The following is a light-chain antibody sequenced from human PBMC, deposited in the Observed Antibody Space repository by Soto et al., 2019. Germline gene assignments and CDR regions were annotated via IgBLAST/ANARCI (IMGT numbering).Light chain of an antibody. CDR1: NSDVGGYNY. CDR3: SSYAGSSTLV. Sequence: QSALTQPASVSGSPGQSITISCTGTNSDVGGYNYVSWYQQHPGKAPKLMIYEVSNRPSGVSNRFSGSKSGNTASLTISGLQAEDEAYYYCSSYAGSSTLVFGGGTKLTVL. V-gene: IGLV2-14*01. J-gene: IGLJ2*01. CDR2: EVS.